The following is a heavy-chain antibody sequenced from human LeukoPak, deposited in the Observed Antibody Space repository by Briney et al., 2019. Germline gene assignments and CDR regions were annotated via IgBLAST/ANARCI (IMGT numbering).Heavy chain of an antibody. Sequence: PSETLSLTCTVSGGSIISSNYYWAWIRQSPGKGLEWIGSIYYSGSTYYNPSLKSRVTISVDTSKNQFSLKLNSVTAADTAVYYCARAYGDFYAYYWGQGTLVTVSS. CDR2: IYYSGST. CDR1: GGSIISSNYY. J-gene: IGHJ4*02. V-gene: IGHV4-39*01. D-gene: IGHD4-17*01. CDR3: ARAYGDFYAYY.